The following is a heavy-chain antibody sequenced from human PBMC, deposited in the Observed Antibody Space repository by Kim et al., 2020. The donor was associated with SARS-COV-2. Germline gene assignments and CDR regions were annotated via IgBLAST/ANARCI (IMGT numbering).Heavy chain of an antibody. J-gene: IGHJ6*02. CDR3: ARDYYGSGRRGMDV. D-gene: IGHD3-10*01. Sequence: AASVKGRFTISRDNSKNTLYLQMNSLRAEDTAVYYWARDYYGSGRRGMDVWGQGTTVTVSS. V-gene: IGHV3-30*07.